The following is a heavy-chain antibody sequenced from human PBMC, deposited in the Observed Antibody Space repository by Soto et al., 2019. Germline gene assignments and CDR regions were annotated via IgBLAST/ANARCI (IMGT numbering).Heavy chain of an antibody. CDR2: IRNKASGGTT. Sequence: PGGSLRLSCTASGFTFVDYGMNWFRQAPGKGLEWIGFIRNKASGGTTEHAASVKGRFTISRDDSKSIAYLQMNSLKTEDTAVYYCARGSIAVAGYFDYWGQGTLVTVSS. J-gene: IGHJ4*02. CDR3: ARGSIAVAGYFDY. V-gene: IGHV3-49*03. CDR1: GFTFVDYG. D-gene: IGHD6-19*01.